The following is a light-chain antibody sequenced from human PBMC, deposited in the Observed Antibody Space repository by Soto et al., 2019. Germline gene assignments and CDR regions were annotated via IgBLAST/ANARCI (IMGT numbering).Light chain of an antibody. Sequence: QSALTQPASLSGSPGQSITISCTGTSSDIGAYDYVSWFQQHPGKAPKLMISEVNNRPSGVSNRFSGSKSGNTAYLTISGLQVEDEAHYYCSSFTSKSTLIFGGGTQLTVL. V-gene: IGLV2-14*01. CDR2: EVN. CDR1: SSDIGAYDY. CDR3: SSFTSKSTLI. J-gene: IGLJ2*01.